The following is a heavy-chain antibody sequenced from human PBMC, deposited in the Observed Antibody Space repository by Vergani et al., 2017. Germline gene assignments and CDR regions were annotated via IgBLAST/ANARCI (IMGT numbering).Heavy chain of an antibody. CDR3: AKDRVVFGVVKGDWYFDL. Sequence: EVQLLESGGGLVQPGGSLRLSCAASGFTFSSYAMSWVRQAPGKGLEWVSAISGSGGSPYYADSVKGRFTISRDNSKNTLYLQMNSLRAEDTAVYYCAKDRVVFGVVKGDWYFDLWGRGTLVTVSS. CDR1: GFTFSSYA. D-gene: IGHD3-3*01. J-gene: IGHJ2*01. V-gene: IGHV3-23*01. CDR2: ISGSGGSP.